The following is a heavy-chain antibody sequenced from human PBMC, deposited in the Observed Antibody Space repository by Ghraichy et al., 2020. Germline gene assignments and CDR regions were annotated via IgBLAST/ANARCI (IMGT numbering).Heavy chain of an antibody. CDR3: ARPKIRLHADWYFDL. D-gene: IGHD6-25*01. CDR1: GFTFSSYE. V-gene: IGHV3-48*03. J-gene: IGHJ2*01. CDR2: ISSSGSTI. Sequence: GGSLRLSCAASGFTFSSYEMNWVRQAPGKGLEWVSYISSSGSTIYYADSVKGRFTISRDNAKNSLYLQMNSLRAEDTAVYYCARPKIRLHADWYFDLWGRGTLVTGSS.